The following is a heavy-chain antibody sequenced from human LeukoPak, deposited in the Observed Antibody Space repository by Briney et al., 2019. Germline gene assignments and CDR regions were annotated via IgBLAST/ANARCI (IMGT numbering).Heavy chain of an antibody. V-gene: IGHV4-30-4*01. CDR2: IYYSGST. Sequence: PSETLSLTYTVSGGSISSGDYYWSWIRQPPGKGLEWIGYIYYSGSTYYNPSLKSRVTISVDTSKNQFSLKLSSVTAADTAVYYCARGRYGDFRVVDYWGQGTLVTVSS. CDR1: GGSISSGDYY. D-gene: IGHD4-17*01. J-gene: IGHJ4*02. CDR3: ARGRYGDFRVVDY.